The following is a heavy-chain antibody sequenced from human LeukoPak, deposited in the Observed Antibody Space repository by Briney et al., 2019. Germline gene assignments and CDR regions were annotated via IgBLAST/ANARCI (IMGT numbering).Heavy chain of an antibody. V-gene: IGHV3-72*01. CDR3: AGVRGGLWYAFDL. J-gene: IGHJ3*01. CDR2: TKDRGNNYNT. Sequence: PGGSLRLSCAASGFTASGFFMDWVRQAPGKGLEWVGRTKDRGNNYNTEYAASVTGRFTISRDDSKNSLSLQMNSLKIEDTAIYYCAGVRGGLWYAFDLWGRGTMVTVSS. CDR1: GFTASGFF. D-gene: IGHD2-21*01.